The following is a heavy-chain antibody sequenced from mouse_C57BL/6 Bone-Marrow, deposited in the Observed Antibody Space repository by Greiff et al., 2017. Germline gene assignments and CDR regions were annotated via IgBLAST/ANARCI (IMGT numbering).Heavy chain of an antibody. CDR1: GFSLSTFGMG. D-gene: IGHD3-1*01. Sequence: QVTLKVSGPGILQPSQTLSLTCSFSGFSLSTFGMGVGWIRQPSGKGLEWLAHICWDDDKYYDPALKSRPSNSKETSKSQVFLKIANVDTADTATYYCARIRVGAWCGYWGQGTLVTVSA. CDR2: ICWDDDK. V-gene: IGHV8-8*01. J-gene: IGHJ3*01. CDR3: ARIRVGAWCGY.